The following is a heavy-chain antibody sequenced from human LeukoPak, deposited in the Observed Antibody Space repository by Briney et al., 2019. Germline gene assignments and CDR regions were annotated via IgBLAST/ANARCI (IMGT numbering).Heavy chain of an antibody. CDR2: ISSSSSYI. CDR3: ARAWSGSYYNGFDY. Sequence: GGSLRLSCAASGFTFSSYSMNWVRQAPGKGLEWVSSISSSSSYIYYGDSVKGRFTISRDNAKNSLYLQMNSLGAEDTAVYYCARAWSGSYYNGFDYWGQGTLVTVSS. CDR1: GFTFSSYS. J-gene: IGHJ4*02. D-gene: IGHD3-10*01. V-gene: IGHV3-21*01.